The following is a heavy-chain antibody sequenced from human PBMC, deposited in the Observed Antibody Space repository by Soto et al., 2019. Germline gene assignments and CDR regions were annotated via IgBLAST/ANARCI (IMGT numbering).Heavy chain of an antibody. D-gene: IGHD3-22*01. CDR3: ARGLFYDSSGYYSGPGYYGMDV. CDR1: GGSFSGYY. J-gene: IGHJ6*02. V-gene: IGHV4-34*01. Sequence: SETLSLTCAVYGGSFSGYYWSWIRQPPGKGLEWIGEINHSGSTNYNPSLKSRVTISVDASKNQFSLKLSSVTAADTAVYYCARGLFYDSSGYYSGPGYYGMDVWGQGTTVTVSS. CDR2: INHSGST.